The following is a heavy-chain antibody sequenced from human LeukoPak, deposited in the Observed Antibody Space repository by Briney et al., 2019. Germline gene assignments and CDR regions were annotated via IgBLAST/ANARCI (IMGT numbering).Heavy chain of an antibody. J-gene: IGHJ4*02. D-gene: IGHD2-2*01. CDR3: ARSTSYHFDS. V-gene: IGHV3-53*01. CDR2: IYAGGAA. Sequence: PRGPLRLSCAASGFTVSTNYLSWVRQAPGKGLEWVSVIYAGGAAYYADYVKGRFTISRDTSNNTLILQMHSLGVEDTAVYYCARSTSYHFDSWGQGTLGSVSS. CDR1: GFTVSTNY.